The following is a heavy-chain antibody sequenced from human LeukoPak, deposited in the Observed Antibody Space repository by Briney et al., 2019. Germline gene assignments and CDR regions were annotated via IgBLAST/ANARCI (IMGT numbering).Heavy chain of an antibody. CDR1: GFTFSTYA. Sequence: GGSLRLSCTASGFTFSTYAMTWVRQAPGKGLEWISSMSSGSSYIYYADSVRGRFTISRDNAKNSLYLEMNNLRAEDTAMYYCGRDRPTGASRVFVVEWGQGTLVTVSS. D-gene: IGHD3-3*01. J-gene: IGHJ4*02. CDR3: GRDRPTGASRVFVVE. V-gene: IGHV3-21*01. CDR2: MSSGSSYI.